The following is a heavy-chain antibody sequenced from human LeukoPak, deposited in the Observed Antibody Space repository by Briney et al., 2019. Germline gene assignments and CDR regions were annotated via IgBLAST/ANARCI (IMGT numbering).Heavy chain of an antibody. CDR3: AREHGFLYYYYGMDV. Sequence: SQTLSLTCTVSGGSISSGDYYWSWIRQPPGKGLEWIGYVYYSGSTYYNPSVKSRVTISVDTSKNQFSLKLSSVTAADTAVYYCAREHGFLYYYYGMDVWGQGTTVTVSS. D-gene: IGHD3-10*01. J-gene: IGHJ6*02. CDR1: GGSISSGDYY. V-gene: IGHV4-30-4*01. CDR2: VYYSGST.